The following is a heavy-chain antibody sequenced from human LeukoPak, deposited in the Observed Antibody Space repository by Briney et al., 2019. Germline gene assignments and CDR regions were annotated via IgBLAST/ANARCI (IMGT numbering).Heavy chain of an antibody. CDR2: IWYDGSNK. CDR1: EFTFSSYG. Sequence: GGSLRLSCAASEFTFSSYGMHWVRQAPGKGLEWVAVIWYDGSNKYYADSVKGRFTISRDNSKNTLYLQMNSLRAEDTAVYYCARGSSSWHNDLFDYWGQGTLVTVSS. J-gene: IGHJ4*02. D-gene: IGHD6-13*01. V-gene: IGHV3-33*01. CDR3: ARGSSSWHNDLFDY.